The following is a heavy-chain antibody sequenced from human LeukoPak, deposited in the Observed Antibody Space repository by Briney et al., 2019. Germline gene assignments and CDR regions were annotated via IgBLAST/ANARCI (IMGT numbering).Heavy chain of an antibody. V-gene: IGHV3-20*04. Sequence: TGGSLRLSCAASGFTFDDYAMNWVRQAPGKGLEWVSGINWNGASTSYADSVKGRFAISRDNAKNSLYLQMNSLRAEDTALYYCGRAFVPTVGAYDYWGQGTLVTVSS. CDR2: INWNGAST. J-gene: IGHJ4*02. CDR1: GFTFDDYA. CDR3: GRAFVPTVGAYDY. D-gene: IGHD1-26*01.